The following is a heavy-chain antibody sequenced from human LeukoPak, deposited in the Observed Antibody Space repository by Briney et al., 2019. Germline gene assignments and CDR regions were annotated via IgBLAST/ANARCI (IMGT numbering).Heavy chain of an antibody. Sequence: PGGSLILSCAASGFTFDDYAMHWVRQAPGKGLEWVSGISWNSGSIGYADSVKGRFTISRDNSKNTLFLQINSLRPEDTAVYYCARVDDLDAFDIWGQGTLVTVSS. V-gene: IGHV3-9*01. CDR3: ARVDDLDAFDI. D-gene: IGHD2-2*03. J-gene: IGHJ3*02. CDR2: ISWNSGSI. CDR1: GFTFDDYA.